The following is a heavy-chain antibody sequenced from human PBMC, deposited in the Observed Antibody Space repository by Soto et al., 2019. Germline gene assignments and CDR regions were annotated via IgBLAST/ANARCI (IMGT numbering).Heavy chain of an antibody. Sequence: KPSETLSLTCAVYGGSFSGYYWSWIRQPPGKGLEWIGEINHSGSTNYNPSLKSRVTISVDTSKNQFSLKLSSVTAADTAVYYCARGGGDIVVVPAQRPFDYWGQGTLVTVSS. CDR2: INHSGST. J-gene: IGHJ4*02. D-gene: IGHD2-2*01. CDR1: GGSFSGYY. CDR3: ARGGGDIVVVPAQRPFDY. V-gene: IGHV4-34*01.